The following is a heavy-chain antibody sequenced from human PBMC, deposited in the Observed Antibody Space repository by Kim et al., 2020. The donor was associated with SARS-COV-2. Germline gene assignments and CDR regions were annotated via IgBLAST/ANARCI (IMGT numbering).Heavy chain of an antibody. CDR3: ARDLVGIVAAAGPGGMDV. CDR1: GYTFTGYY. V-gene: IGHV1-2*06. D-gene: IGHD6-13*01. Sequence: ASVKVSCKASGYTFTGYYMHWVRQAPGQGLEWMGRINPNSGGTNYAQKFQGRVTMTRDTSISTAYMELSRLRSDDTAVYYCARDLVGIVAAAGPGGMDVWGPGTTVTVSS. J-gene: IGHJ6*02. CDR2: INPNSGGT.